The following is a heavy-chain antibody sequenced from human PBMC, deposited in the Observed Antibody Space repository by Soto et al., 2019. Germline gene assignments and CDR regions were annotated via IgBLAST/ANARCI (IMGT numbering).Heavy chain of an antibody. V-gene: IGHV1-69*01. Sequence: QVQLVQSGAEVKKPGSSVKVSCKASGGTFSSYAISWVRQAPGQGLEWMGGIIPIFGTANYAQKFQGRVTITADESTITAYMELSSLRSEDTAVYYCASPSSIAARPFYYYYGMDVWGQGTTVTVSS. D-gene: IGHD6-6*01. CDR3: ASPSSIAARPFYYYYGMDV. J-gene: IGHJ6*02. CDR1: GGTFSSYA. CDR2: IIPIFGTA.